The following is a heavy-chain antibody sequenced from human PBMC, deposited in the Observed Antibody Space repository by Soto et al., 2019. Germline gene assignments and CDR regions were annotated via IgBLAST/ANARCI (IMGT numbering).Heavy chain of an antibody. V-gene: IGHV5-51*01. D-gene: IGHD3-22*01. CDR2: IYPGDSDT. Sequence: PGESLKISCKGSGYSFTSYWIAWVRQVPGKGLEWMGIIYPGDSDTRYSPSFQGQVTISADKSISTAYLQWSSLKASDTAMYYCARPRIYDSSGYPAPYFDYWGQGTPLTVSS. J-gene: IGHJ4*02. CDR3: ARPRIYDSSGYPAPYFDY. CDR1: GYSFTSYW.